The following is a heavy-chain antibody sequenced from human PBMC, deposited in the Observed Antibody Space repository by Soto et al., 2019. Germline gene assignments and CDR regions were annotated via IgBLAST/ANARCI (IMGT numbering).Heavy chain of an antibody. CDR1: GFTFSSYA. CDR3: ARGGAMGVDY. Sequence: PGGSLRLSCAASGFTFSSYAMHWVRQAPGKGLEWVSRIYFDGITTNYADSVKGRLTVSRDNAKNTVYLHVNTLRDEDTAVYYCARGGAMGVDYWGPGTLVTVSS. D-gene: IGHD1-26*01. V-gene: IGHV3-74*01. CDR2: IYFDGITT. J-gene: IGHJ4*02.